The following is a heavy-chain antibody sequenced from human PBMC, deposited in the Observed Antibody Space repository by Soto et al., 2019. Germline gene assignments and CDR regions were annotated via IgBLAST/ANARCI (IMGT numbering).Heavy chain of an antibody. CDR1: GGSISSSNW. CDR3: ARFNSGSYYEAFDI. CDR2: IYHSGST. D-gene: IGHD1-26*01. Sequence: SETLSLTCTVSGGSISSSNWWSWVRQPPGKGLEWIGEIYHSGSTNYNPSLKSRVTISVDKSKNQFSLKLSSVTAADTAVYYCARFNSGSYYEAFDIWGQGTMVTVSS. V-gene: IGHV4-4*02. J-gene: IGHJ3*02.